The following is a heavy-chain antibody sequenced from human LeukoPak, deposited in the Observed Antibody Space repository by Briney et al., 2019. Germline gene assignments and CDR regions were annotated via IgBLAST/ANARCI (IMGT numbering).Heavy chain of an antibody. CDR1: SGSISGYY. V-gene: IGHV4-59*01. CDR2: IHYTGGA. J-gene: IGHJ5*02. CDR3: ARGGGGSPNWFDP. D-gene: IGHD1-26*01. Sequence: PSETLSLTCSVSSGSISGYYWSWIRQPPGEGLEWIAYIHYTGGAKYNASLKSRVTMSVDTPKNQLSLRLNSVTPADTAVYYCARGGGGSPNWFDPWGPGTLVTVSS.